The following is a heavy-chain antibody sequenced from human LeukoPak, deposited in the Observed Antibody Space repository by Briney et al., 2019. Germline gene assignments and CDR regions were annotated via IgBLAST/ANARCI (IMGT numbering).Heavy chain of an antibody. J-gene: IGHJ4*02. Sequence: GGSLRLSCAASGFTVSSSYMSWVRQAPGKGLEWGSVIYSGGSIHYADSVKGRFTISRDNAKNTLHLQMNSLRTEDTAVYYCARGHSSGNPDPFDYWGQGTLVTVSS. V-gene: IGHV3-53*01. CDR1: GFTVSSSY. CDR2: IYSGGSI. D-gene: IGHD3-22*01. CDR3: ARGHSSGNPDPFDY.